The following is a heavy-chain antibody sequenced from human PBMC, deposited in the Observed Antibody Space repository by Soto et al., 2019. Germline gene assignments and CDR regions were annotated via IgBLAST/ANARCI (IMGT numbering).Heavy chain of an antibody. V-gene: IGHV1-69*06. J-gene: IGHJ4*02. Sequence: QVQLVQSGAEVKKPGSSVKVSCKASGGTFSSYAISWVRQAPGQGLEWMGGIIPIFGTANYAQKFQGRVTITADKSTSTAYMELSSLRSEDTAVYYCARERVAAAGTMVAFGGLGWYYWGQGTLVTVSS. D-gene: IGHD6-13*01. CDR2: IIPIFGTA. CDR1: GGTFSSYA. CDR3: ARERVAAAGTMVAFGGLGWYY.